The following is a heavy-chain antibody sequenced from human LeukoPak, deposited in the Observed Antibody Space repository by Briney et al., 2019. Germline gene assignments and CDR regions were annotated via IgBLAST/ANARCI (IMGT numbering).Heavy chain of an antibody. CDR2: ISSSGTYT. V-gene: IGHV3-21*01. D-gene: IGHD3-10*01. Sequence: GGSLRLSCAASGFTFSSYNMNWVRQAPGKGLEWVSSISSSGTYTYYADSVKGRFTISRDNAKNSLYLQMNSLRTEDTAVYYCARGCGSGSYYFDYWGQGTLVTVSS. CDR1: GFTFSSYN. J-gene: IGHJ4*02. CDR3: ARGCGSGSYYFDY.